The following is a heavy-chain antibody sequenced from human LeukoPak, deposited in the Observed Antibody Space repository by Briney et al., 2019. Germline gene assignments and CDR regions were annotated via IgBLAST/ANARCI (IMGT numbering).Heavy chain of an antibody. CDR2: INPNSGGT. V-gene: IGHV1-2*02. CDR3: ARDPLIIAAAGTSDY. Sequence: RASVKVSCKASGYTFTGYYMHWVRQAPGQGLEWMGWINPNSGGTNYAQKFQGRVTMTTDTSTSTAYMELRSLRSDDTAVYYCARDPLIIAAAGTSDYWGQGTLVTVSS. CDR1: GYTFTGYY. J-gene: IGHJ4*02. D-gene: IGHD6-13*01.